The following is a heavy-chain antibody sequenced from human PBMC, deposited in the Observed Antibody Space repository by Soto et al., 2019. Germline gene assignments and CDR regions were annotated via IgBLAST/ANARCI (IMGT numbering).Heavy chain of an antibody. J-gene: IGHJ6*02. CDR1: GGTFSSYA. D-gene: IGHD2-2*01. Sequence: QVQLVQSGAEVKKPGSSVKVSCKASGGTFSSYAISWVRQAPGQGLEWMGGIIPISGTANYAQKFQGRVTITADESTSTAYMELSSLRSDDTAVYYCASSQGSSTSLEIYYYYYYGMDVWGQGTTVTVSS. CDR2: IIPISGTA. V-gene: IGHV1-69*01. CDR3: ASSQGSSTSLEIYYYYYYGMDV.